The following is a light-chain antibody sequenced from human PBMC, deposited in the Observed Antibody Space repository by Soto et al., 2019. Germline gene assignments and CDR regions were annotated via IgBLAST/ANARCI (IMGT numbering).Light chain of an antibody. CDR2: DVS. CDR1: SSDVGGYNY. CDR3: SSYTSNSTYV. V-gene: IGLV2-14*01. Sequence: QSVLTQPASVSGSPGQSIAISCTGTSSDVGGYNYVSWYQQHPGKAPKLMVYDVSNRPSGVSNRFSGSKSGNTASLTISGLQAEDEADYYCSSYTSNSTYVFGTGTKGTV. J-gene: IGLJ1*01.